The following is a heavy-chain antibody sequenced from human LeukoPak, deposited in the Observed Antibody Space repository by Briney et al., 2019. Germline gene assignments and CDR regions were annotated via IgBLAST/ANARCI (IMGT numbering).Heavy chain of an antibody. CDR3: AREPEGLLCFDY. CDR1: GFTFSSYA. V-gene: IGHV3-30*04. Sequence: GGSLRLSCAASGFTFSSYAMHWVRQAPGKGLEWVAVISYDGSNKYYADSVKGRFTISRDNSKNTLYLQMNSLRAEDTAVYYCAREPEGLLCFDYWGQGTLVTVSS. J-gene: IGHJ4*02. D-gene: IGHD3-3*01. CDR2: ISYDGSNK.